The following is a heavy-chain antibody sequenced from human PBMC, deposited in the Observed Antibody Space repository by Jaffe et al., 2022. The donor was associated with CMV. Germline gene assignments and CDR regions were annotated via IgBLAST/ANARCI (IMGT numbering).Heavy chain of an antibody. CDR3: ARTKRGYYYDSSGYYKGDYFDY. J-gene: IGHJ4*02. V-gene: IGHV4-39*01. CDR1: GGSISSSSYY. D-gene: IGHD3-22*01. Sequence: QLQLQESGPGLVKPSETLSLTCTVSGGSISSSSYYWGWIRQPPGKGLEWIGSIYYSGSTYYNPSLKSRVTISVDTSKNQFSLKLSSVTAADTAVYYCARTKRGYYYDSSGYYKGDYFDYWGQGTLVTVSS. CDR2: IYYSGST.